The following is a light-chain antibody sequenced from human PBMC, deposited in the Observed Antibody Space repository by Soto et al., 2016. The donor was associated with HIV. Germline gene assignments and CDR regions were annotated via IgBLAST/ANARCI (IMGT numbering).Light chain of an antibody. V-gene: IGKV1-39*01. CDR3: QQSYSTPYT. J-gene: IGKJ2*01. Sequence: DIQMTQSPSSLSASVGDRVTITCRASQSISTHLNWYQHKAGKAPKLLMYVASSLQSGVPSRFSGSGSGTDFTLTISSLQPEDFATYYCQQSYSTPYTFGQGTKVQI. CDR2: VAS. CDR1: QSISTH.